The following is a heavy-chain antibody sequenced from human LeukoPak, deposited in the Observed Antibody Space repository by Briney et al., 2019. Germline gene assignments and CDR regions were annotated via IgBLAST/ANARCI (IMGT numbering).Heavy chain of an antibody. V-gene: IGHV4-4*07. D-gene: IGHD3-3*01. J-gene: IGHJ5*02. CDR3: ARVGEWIFYNWFDP. CDR2: IYTSGST. CDR1: GGSISSYY. Sequence: NPSETLSLTCTVSGGSISSYYWSWIRQPAGKGLEWIGRIYTSGSTNYNPSLKSRVTMSVDTSKNQFSLKLSSVTAADTAVYYCARVGEWIFYNWFDPWGQGTLVTVPS.